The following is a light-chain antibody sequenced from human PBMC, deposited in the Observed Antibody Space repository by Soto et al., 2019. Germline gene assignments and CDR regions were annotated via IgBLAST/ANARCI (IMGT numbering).Light chain of an antibody. Sequence: DIQMTQSPSTLSASVGDRVTITCRASQSVGGWLAWYQQKPGKAPQLLIYDDSTLQSGVPSRFSGSGSGTEFTLTISSLQPDDFATYHCQQYRSFSPWAFGQGTKVDIK. J-gene: IGKJ1*01. CDR3: QQYRSFSPWA. V-gene: IGKV1-5*01. CDR1: QSVGGW. CDR2: DDS.